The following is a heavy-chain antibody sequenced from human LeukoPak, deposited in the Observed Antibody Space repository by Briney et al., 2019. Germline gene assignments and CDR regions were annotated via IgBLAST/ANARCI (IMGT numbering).Heavy chain of an antibody. Sequence: GGSLRLSCAASGFTFSSYAMHWVRQAPGKGLEWVAVISYDGSNKYYADSVKDRFTISRDNFKNTLYLQMNSLRAEDTAVYYCARGLASQQLVRNGLGYYGMDVWGQGTTVTVSS. V-gene: IGHV3-30*04. CDR3: ARGLASQQLVRNGLGYYGMDV. D-gene: IGHD6-13*01. CDR2: ISYDGSNK. J-gene: IGHJ6*02. CDR1: GFTFSSYA.